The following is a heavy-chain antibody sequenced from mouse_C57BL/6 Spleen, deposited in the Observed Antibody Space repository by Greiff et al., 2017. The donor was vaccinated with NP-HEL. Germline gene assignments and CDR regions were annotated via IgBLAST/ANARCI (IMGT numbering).Heavy chain of an antibody. CDR3: ARSNYYGSRGFDY. CDR1: GYTFTSYW. D-gene: IGHD1-1*01. V-gene: IGHV1-50*01. CDR2: IDPSDSYT. J-gene: IGHJ2*01. Sequence: VQLQQPGAELVKPGASVKLSCKASGYTFTSYWMQWVKQRPGQGLEWIGEIDPSDSYTNYNQKFKGKATLTVDTSSSTAYMQLSSLTSEDSAVYYCARSNYYGSRGFDYWGQGTTLTVSS.